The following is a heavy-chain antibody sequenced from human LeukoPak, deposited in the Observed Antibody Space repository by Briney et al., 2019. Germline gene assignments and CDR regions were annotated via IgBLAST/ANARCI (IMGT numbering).Heavy chain of an antibody. J-gene: IGHJ6*02. CDR3: ASPQSPVVAHYYYGMDV. CDR1: GYTFTGYY. D-gene: IGHD2-15*01. V-gene: IGHV1-46*01. CDR2: INPSGGST. Sequence: ASVKVSCKASGYTFTGYYMHWVRQAPGQGLEWMGIINPSGGSTSYAQKFQGRVTMTRDTSTSTVYMELSSLRSEDTAVYYCASPQSPVVAHYYYGMDVWGQGTTVTVSS.